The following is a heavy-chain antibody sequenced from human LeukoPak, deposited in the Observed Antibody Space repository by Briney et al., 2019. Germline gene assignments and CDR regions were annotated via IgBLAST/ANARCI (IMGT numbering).Heavy chain of an antibody. CDR3: ARSSGIAARHRYFDY. V-gene: IGHV4-59*01. J-gene: IGHJ4*02. CDR2: IYYSGST. D-gene: IGHD6-6*01. Sequence: PSETLSLTCTVSGGSISSYYWSWIRQPPGKGLEWIGYIYYSGSTNYNPSLKSRVTISVDTSKNQFSLKLSSVTAADTAVYYCARSSGIAARHRYFDYWGQGTLITVSS. CDR1: GGSISSYY.